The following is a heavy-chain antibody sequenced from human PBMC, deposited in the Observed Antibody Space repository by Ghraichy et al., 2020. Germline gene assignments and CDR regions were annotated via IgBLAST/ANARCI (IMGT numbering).Heavy chain of an antibody. CDR1: GFTFSSYG. J-gene: IGHJ6*03. V-gene: IGHV3-30*02. Sequence: GGSLRLSCAASGFTFSSYGMHWVRQAPGKGLEWVAFIRYDGSNKYYADFVKGRFTISRDNSKNTLYLQMNSLRAEDTAVYYCAKGGIAARLLYYYYMDVWGKGTTVTVSS. CDR3: AKGGIAARLLYYYYMDV. D-gene: IGHD6-6*01. CDR2: IRYDGSNK.